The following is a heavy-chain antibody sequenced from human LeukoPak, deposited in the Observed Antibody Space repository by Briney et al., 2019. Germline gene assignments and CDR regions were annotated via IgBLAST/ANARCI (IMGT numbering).Heavy chain of an antibody. CDR1: GGTFSSYT. Sequence: ASVKVSCKASGGTFSSYTISWVRQAPGQGLEWMGWISAHSGNTNYAQKFQGRVTMTTETVTRTAYMELRSLRSDDTAVYYCARSHSGSYYGGDDYWGQGTLVTVSS. J-gene: IGHJ4*02. D-gene: IGHD1-26*01. CDR3: ARSHSGSYYGGDDY. V-gene: IGHV1-18*01. CDR2: ISAHSGNT.